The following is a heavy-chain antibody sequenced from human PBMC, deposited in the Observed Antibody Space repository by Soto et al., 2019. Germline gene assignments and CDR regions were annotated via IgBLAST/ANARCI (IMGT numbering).Heavy chain of an antibody. D-gene: IGHD3-16*01. CDR2: IYPGDSDT. J-gene: IGHJ6*02. V-gene: IGHV5-51*01. CDR1: GYSFTSYW. Sequence: GESLKISCKGSGYSFTSYWIGWVRQMPGKGLEWMGIIYPGDSDTRYSPSFQGQVTISADKSISTAYLQWSSLKASDTAMYYCAMSTLPPESNDYYGMDVWGQGTTVTVSS. CDR3: AMSTLPPESNDYYGMDV.